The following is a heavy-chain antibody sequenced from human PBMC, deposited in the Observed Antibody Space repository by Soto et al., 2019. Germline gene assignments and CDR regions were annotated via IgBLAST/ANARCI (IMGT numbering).Heavy chain of an antibody. J-gene: IGHJ4*02. D-gene: IGHD1-26*01. CDR3: ARGGSYTPRSDY. CDR2: IIPIFGTA. Sequence: QVQLVQSGAEVKKPRSSVKVSCKASGGTFSSYAISWVRQAPGQGLEWMGGIIPIFGTANYAKQFQGRATITADESTSTASMELCGLRSEDTAVYYCARGGSYTPRSDYWGQGTLGTVSS. CDR1: GGTFSSYA. V-gene: IGHV1-69*12.